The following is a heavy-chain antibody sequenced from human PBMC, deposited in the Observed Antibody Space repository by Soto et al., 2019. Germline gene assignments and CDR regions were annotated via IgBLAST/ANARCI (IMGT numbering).Heavy chain of an antibody. J-gene: IGHJ6*03. V-gene: IGHV1-3*01. D-gene: IGHD3-3*01. CDR1: GYTFTSYA. CDR2: INAGNGNT. Sequence: GASVKVSCKASGYTFTSYAMHWVRQAPGQRPEWMGWINAGNGNTKYSQKFQGRVTITRDTSASTAYMELSSLRSEDTAVYYCARDAPPDFGVVIHYYYYMDVWGKGTTVTVSS. CDR3: ARDAPPDFGVVIHYYYYMDV.